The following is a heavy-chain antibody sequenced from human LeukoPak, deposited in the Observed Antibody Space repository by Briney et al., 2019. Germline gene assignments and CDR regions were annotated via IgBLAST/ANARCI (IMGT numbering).Heavy chain of an antibody. Sequence: GGSLRLSCAASGFTFSGHWMSWVRQAPGKGLEWVANINQGGSDKYYVDTVKGRFTISRDNANNLLYLQMNSLRGEDTAVYYCTRDRSRAEDDWGQGTLVTVSS. CDR3: TRDRSRAEDD. J-gene: IGHJ4*02. CDR1: GFTFSGHW. CDR2: INQGGSDK. D-gene: IGHD1-14*01. V-gene: IGHV3-7*01.